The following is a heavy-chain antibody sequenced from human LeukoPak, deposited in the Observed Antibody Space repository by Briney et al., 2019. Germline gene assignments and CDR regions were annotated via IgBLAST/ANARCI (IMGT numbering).Heavy chain of an antibody. CDR3: ASERSVRVSVPGRGPNGFDY. D-gene: IGHD1-1*01. V-gene: IGHV1-46*01. Sequence: ASVKVSCKSSGDTVISYYMHWVRQAPGQGLEWMGIINSSGTSTNYAQKFQGRVTMTRDMSTNTVYMELSSLRSEDTAVYYCASERSVRVSVPGRGPNGFDYWGQGTLVTVSS. CDR2: INSSGTST. CDR1: GDTVISYY. J-gene: IGHJ4*02.